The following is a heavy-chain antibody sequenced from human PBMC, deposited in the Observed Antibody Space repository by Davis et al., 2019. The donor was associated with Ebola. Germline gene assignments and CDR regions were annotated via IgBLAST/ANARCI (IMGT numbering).Heavy chain of an antibody. CDR1: GFIFSSYV. V-gene: IGHV3-23*01. D-gene: IGHD2/OR15-2a*01. CDR2: LGLGADT. J-gene: IGHJ3*01. CDR3: VKDTSNIWFDV. Sequence: GGSLRLSCAASGFIFSSYVMSWVRQAPGKGLERVSTLGLGADTYYADSVKGRFTISRDNSKNTLYLQMNSLRVEDTAMYYCVKDTSNIWFDVWGQGTLVTVSA.